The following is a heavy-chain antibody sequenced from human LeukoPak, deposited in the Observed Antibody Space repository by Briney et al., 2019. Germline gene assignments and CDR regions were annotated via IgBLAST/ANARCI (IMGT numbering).Heavy chain of an antibody. J-gene: IGHJ1*01. V-gene: IGHV3-53*01. CDR2: IYSAGST. CDR1: GFTVSDTY. Sequence: GGSLRLSCAASGFTVSDTYMSWVRQAPGKGLEWVSFIYSAGSTYYADPVKGRFTISRDNSKNTLYLQMNSLRAEDTAVYYCARDERSYDGSGRLIAEYFQHWGQGTLVTVSS. D-gene: IGHD3-22*01. CDR3: ARDERSYDGSGRLIAEYFQH.